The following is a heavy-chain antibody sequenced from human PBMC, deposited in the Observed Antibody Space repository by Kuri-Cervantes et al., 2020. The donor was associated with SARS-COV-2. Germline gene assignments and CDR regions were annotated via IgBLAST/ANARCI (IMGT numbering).Heavy chain of an antibody. V-gene: IGHV6-1*01. J-gene: IGHJ4*02. D-gene: IGHD1-1*01. Sequence: SQTLSLTCAISGDSVSSNSAGWNWIRQSPSRGLEWLGRTYYRSKWYHDYAVSVKSRIIINPDTSKNQFSLQLSSVTPEDTAVYYCARVTTGTLDYWGREPWSPSPQ. CDR1: GDSVSSNSAG. CDR2: TYYRSKWYH. CDR3: ARVTTGTLDY.